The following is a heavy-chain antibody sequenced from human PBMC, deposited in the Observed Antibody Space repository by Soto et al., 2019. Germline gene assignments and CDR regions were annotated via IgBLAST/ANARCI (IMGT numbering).Heavy chain of an antibody. Sequence: EVQLVESGGGLVKPGGSLRLSCAASGFTFSTYSMNWVRQAPGQGLEWVSSISSSSSYIYYADSVKGRFTISRDTAKNSLYLQMNSLRAEDTAVYYCARYDSSGYYWPDYYYGMDVWGQGTTVTVSS. V-gene: IGHV3-21*01. D-gene: IGHD3-22*01. CDR1: GFTFSTYS. J-gene: IGHJ6*02. CDR3: ARYDSSGYYWPDYYYGMDV. CDR2: ISSSSSYI.